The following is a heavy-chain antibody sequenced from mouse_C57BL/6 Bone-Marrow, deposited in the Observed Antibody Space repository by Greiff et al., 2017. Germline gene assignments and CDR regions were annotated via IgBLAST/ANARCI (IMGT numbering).Heavy chain of an antibody. D-gene: IGHD1-1*01. J-gene: IGHJ1*03. V-gene: IGHV1-39*01. CDR2: INPNYGTT. CDR3: AREGNYYGSSYEYFDV. Sequence: EVQVVESGPELVKPGASVKISCKASGYSFTDYNMNWVKQSNGKSLEWIGVINPNYGTTSYNQKFKGKATLTVDQSSSTAYMQLNSLTSEDSAVYYCAREGNYYGSSYEYFDVWGTGTTVTVSS. CDR1: GYSFTDYN.